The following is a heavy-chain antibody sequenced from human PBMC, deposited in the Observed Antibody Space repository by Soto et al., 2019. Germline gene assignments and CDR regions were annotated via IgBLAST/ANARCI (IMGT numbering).Heavy chain of an antibody. CDR1: GYTFTSYG. V-gene: IGHV1-18*01. CDR2: ISPYNGDT. D-gene: IGHD5-18*01. Sequence: QVQLVQSGTEVKKPGASVMVSCKTSGYTFTSYGISWVRQAPGQGLEWMGLISPYNGDTIYARKFQGRVIVTADTARSTVYMELSSMRSDDTAVYYCVRDASSGYRGWWDPWGQGTLVTVSS. CDR3: VRDASSGYRGWWDP. J-gene: IGHJ5*02.